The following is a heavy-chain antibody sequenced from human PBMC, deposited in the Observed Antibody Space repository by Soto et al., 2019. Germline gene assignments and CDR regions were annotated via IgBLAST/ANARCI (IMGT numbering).Heavy chain of an antibody. J-gene: IGHJ5*02. CDR3: AHLGITGTTSWFDP. Sequence: GLDLEWLAHIYWDDDKRYSPSLKNRLTITKGTSKNQVVLTVTNVDPDDTATYYCAHLGITGTTSWFDPWGQGTLVTVSS. V-gene: IGHV2-5*02. CDR2: IYWDDDK. D-gene: IGHD1-20*01.